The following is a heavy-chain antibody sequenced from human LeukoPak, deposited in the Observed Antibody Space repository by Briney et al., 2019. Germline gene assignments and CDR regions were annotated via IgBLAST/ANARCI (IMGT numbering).Heavy chain of an antibody. CDR1: GYTLTELS. J-gene: IGHJ4*02. CDR3: ATYAGYYDILTGYSPSSDY. CDR2: FDPEDGET. V-gene: IGHV1-24*01. Sequence: ASVKVSCKVSGYTLTELSMHWARQAPGKGLEWMGGFDPEDGETIYAQKFQGRVTMTEDTSTDTAYMELSSLRSEDTAVYYCATYAGYYDILTGYSPSSDYWGQGTLVTVSS. D-gene: IGHD3-9*01.